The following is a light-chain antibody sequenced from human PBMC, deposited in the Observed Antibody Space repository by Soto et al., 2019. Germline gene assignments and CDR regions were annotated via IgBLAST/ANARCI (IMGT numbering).Light chain of an antibody. CDR3: TSYTSSFTHL. V-gene: IGLV2-14*01. CDR1: SSDVGGYNY. J-gene: IGLJ1*01. Sequence: QSVLTQPASVSGSPGQSITISCTGTSSDVGGYNYVSWYQQHPGKAPKLMIFEVSNRPSGVSNRFSGSKSGNTASLTISGLQTEDEADYHCTSYTSSFTHLFGTGTKVTVL. CDR2: EVS.